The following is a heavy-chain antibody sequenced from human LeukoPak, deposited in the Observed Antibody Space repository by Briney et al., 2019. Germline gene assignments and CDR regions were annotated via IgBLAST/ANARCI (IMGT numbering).Heavy chain of an antibody. CDR1: GFTFSSYW. CDR2: IKQDGSEK. V-gene: IGHV3-7*01. Sequence: GGSLRLSCAASGFTFSSYWMSWVRQAPGKGLEWVANIKQDGSEKYYVDSVKGRFTISRDNAKNSLYLQMNSLRAEDTAVYYCAKEGRRWQWYYFDYWGQGTLVTVSS. CDR3: AKEGRRWQWYYFDY. D-gene: IGHD6-19*01. J-gene: IGHJ4*02.